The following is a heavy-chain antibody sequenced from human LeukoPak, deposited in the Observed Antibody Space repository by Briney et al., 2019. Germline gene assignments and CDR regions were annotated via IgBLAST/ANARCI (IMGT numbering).Heavy chain of an antibody. CDR1: GFTFSSYA. Sequence: GGSLRLSCAASGFTFSSYAMSWVRQAPGKGLEWISFISGSSTTILYADSMKGRFTISRDNAKNSVYLQMNSLRAEDTAVYYCARDRGYYFDCWGQGTLVTVSS. CDR3: ARDRGYYFDC. D-gene: IGHD3-10*01. J-gene: IGHJ4*02. V-gene: IGHV3-48*01. CDR2: ISGSSTTI.